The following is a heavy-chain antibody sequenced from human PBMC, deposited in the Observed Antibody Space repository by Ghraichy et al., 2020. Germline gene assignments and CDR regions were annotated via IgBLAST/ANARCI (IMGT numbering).Heavy chain of an antibody. CDR3: ARDRRVSHKDYGGNPFDY. J-gene: IGHJ4*02. CDR1: GDSVSSNSAA. V-gene: IGHV6-1*01. CDR2: TYYRSKWYN. D-gene: IGHD4-23*01. Sequence: SQTLSLTCAISGDSVSSNSAAWNWIRQSPSRGLEWLGRTYYRSKWYNDYAVSVKSRITINPDTSKNQFSLQLNSVTPEDTAVYYCARDRRVSHKDYGGNPFDYWGQGTLVTVSS.